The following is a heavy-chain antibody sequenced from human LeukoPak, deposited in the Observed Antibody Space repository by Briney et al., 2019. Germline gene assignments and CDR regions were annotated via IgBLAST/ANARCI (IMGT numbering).Heavy chain of an antibody. CDR3: ARGALSSAGH. D-gene: IGHD6-19*01. CDR1: GFTFSSYA. J-gene: IGHJ4*02. Sequence: GGSLRLSCAASGFTFSSYAMHWVRQAPGKGLEWVAVISYDGSNKYYADSVKGRFTISRDNSKNTLYLQMNSLRAEDTAVYYCARGALSSAGHWGQGTLVTVSS. V-gene: IGHV3-30-3*01. CDR2: ISYDGSNK.